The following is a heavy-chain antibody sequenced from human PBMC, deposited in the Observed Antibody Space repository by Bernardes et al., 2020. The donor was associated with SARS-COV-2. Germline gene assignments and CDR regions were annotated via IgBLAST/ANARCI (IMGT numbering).Heavy chain of an antibody. D-gene: IGHD2-15*01. Sequence: GGSLRLSCIASGFTFRSYTLNWVRQAPGKGLEWVASISSSGRHKHNADSVTGRFTISRDNAMNSLYLQMDSLRAEDTAVYYCARGIGVVVAVGAHGVFDIWGQGTVVTVSS. CDR1: GFTFRSYT. J-gene: IGHJ3*02. CDR3: ARGIGVVVAVGAHGVFDI. V-gene: IGHV3-21*01. CDR2: ISSSGRHK.